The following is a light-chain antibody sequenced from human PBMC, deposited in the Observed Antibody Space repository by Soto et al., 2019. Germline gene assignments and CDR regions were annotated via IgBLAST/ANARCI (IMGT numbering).Light chain of an antibody. CDR3: QQYNSYA. Sequence: DIQLPQSPSTLSGSVGDIVTITCRASQTISSWLAWYQQKPGTAPKLLIYHASTLESGVPSRFSGSGSGTEFTLTISSLQPDDFATYYCQQYNSYAFGQGTKVDIK. CDR1: QTISSW. CDR2: HAS. J-gene: IGKJ1*01. V-gene: IGKV1-5*01.